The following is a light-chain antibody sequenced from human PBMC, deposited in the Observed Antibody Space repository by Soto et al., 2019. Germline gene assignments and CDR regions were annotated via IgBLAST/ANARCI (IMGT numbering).Light chain of an antibody. CDR2: KAS. V-gene: IGKV1-5*03. J-gene: IGKJ1*01. Sequence: DIQMTQSPSTLSAYVGDRVTIICRASQSISSWLAWYQQKPGKAPKLLIYKASSLESGVPSRFSGSGSGTEFTLTISSLQPDDFATYYCQQYNSYPTFGQGTKVDIK. CDR3: QQYNSYPT. CDR1: QSISSW.